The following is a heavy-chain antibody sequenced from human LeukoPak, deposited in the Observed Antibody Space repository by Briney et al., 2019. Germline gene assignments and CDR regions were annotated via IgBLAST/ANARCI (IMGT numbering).Heavy chain of an antibody. CDR1: GYTFTSYY. Sequence: ASVKVSCKASGYTFTSYYMHWVRQAPGQGLEWMGIINPSGGSTSYAQKFQGRVTMTRDTSTSTVYMELRSLRSEDTVVYYCARDYAAAGDYWGQGTLVTVSS. V-gene: IGHV1-46*01. J-gene: IGHJ4*02. CDR3: ARDYAAAGDY. D-gene: IGHD6-13*01. CDR2: INPSGGST.